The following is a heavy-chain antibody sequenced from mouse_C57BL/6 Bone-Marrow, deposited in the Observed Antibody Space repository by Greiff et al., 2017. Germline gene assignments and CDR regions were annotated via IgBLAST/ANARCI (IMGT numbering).Heavy chain of an antibody. J-gene: IGHJ3*01. Sequence: QVQLQQSGAELVKPGASVTLSCKASGYTFTSYWMHWVKQRPGQGLEWIGMIHPNSGSTNYNEKLKSKVTLTVDKTSSTAYMQLISLTSEDSAVYYCARECYGSCSFDYWGQGTLVTVSA. CDR3: ARECYGSCSFDY. CDR2: IHPNSGST. V-gene: IGHV1-64*01. CDR1: GYTFTSYW. D-gene: IGHD1-1*01.